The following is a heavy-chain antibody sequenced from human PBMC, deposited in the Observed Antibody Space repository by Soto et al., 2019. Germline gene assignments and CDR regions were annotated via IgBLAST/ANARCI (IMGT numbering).Heavy chain of an antibody. D-gene: IGHD3-22*01. Sequence: GGSLRLSCAASGFTFSSYSMNWVRQAPGKGLEWVSYISSSSSTIYYADSVKGRFTISRDNAKNSLYLQMNSLRDEDTAVYYCARGGWGNYYDSSGYDAFDIWGQGTMVTVSS. V-gene: IGHV3-48*02. CDR1: GFTFSSYS. J-gene: IGHJ3*02. CDR3: ARGGWGNYYDSSGYDAFDI. CDR2: ISSSSSTI.